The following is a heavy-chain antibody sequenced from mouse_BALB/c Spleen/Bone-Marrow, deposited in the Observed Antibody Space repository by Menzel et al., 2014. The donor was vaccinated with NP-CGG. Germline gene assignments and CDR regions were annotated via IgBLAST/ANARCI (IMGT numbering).Heavy chain of an antibody. CDR1: GFNIKDTY. V-gene: IGHV14-3*02. J-gene: IGHJ4*01. CDR3: ARWLLPYGLDY. CDR2: IDPANGNT. Sequence: VQLQQPGAELVKPGASVKLSRTASGFNIKDTYMHWVKQRPEQGLEWIGRIDPANGNTKYDPKFQGKATITADTSSNTAYLQLSSLTSEDTAVYYCARWLLPYGLDYWGQGTSVTVSS. D-gene: IGHD2-3*01.